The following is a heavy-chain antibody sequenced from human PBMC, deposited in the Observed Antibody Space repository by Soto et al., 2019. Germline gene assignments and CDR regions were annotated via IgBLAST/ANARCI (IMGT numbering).Heavy chain of an antibody. CDR3: ARSGIAVAGPLYYFDY. J-gene: IGHJ4*02. D-gene: IGHD6-19*01. CDR2: IWYDGSNK. V-gene: IGHV3-33*01. CDR1: GFTFSSYG. Sequence: PGGSLRLSCAASGFTFSSYGMHWVRQAPGKGLEWVAVIWYDGSNKYYADSVKGRFTISRDNSKNTLYLQMNSLRAEDTAVYYCARSGIAVAGPLYYFDYWGQGTLVTVSS.